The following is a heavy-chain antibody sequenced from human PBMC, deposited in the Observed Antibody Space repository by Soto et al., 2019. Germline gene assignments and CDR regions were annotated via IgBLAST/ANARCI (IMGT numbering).Heavy chain of an antibody. CDR3: VRGNPGTASGFYYGMDG. Sequence: ASVKVSCKASGYTFSAYNIHWVRQAPGQGLEWLGWINPNTGGTNYAQGFPGRVILTRDTATNTAYMEVTRLISDDTAVYYCVRGNPGTASGFYYGMDGWGQGNTVTVSS. CDR1: GYTFSAYN. D-gene: IGHD3-22*01. CDR2: INPNTGGT. J-gene: IGHJ6*02. V-gene: IGHV1-2*02.